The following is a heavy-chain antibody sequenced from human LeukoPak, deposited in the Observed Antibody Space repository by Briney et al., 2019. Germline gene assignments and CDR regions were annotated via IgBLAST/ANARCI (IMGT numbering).Heavy chain of an antibody. Sequence: PGGSLRLSCAASGFTFSSYSMNWVRQAPGQGLEWVSSISSSSSYIYYADSVKGRFTISRDNAKNSLYLQMNSLRAEDTAVYYCARDALYDSSGYYYGPFDYWGQGTLVTVSS. CDR1: GFTFSSYS. CDR2: ISSSSSYI. CDR3: ARDALYDSSGYYYGPFDY. J-gene: IGHJ4*02. V-gene: IGHV3-21*01. D-gene: IGHD3-22*01.